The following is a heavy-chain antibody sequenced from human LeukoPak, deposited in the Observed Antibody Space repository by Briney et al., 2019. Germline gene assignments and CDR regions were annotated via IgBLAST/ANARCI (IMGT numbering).Heavy chain of an antibody. CDR1: GFTFSSYS. J-gene: IGHJ6*03. V-gene: IGHV3-21*01. CDR2: ISSSSSYI. Sequence: GGSLRLSCAASGFTFSSYSMNWVRQAPGKGLEWVSSISSSSSYIYYADSVKGRFTISRDNDKNSLYLQMNSLRAEDTAVYYCARSSGWYHRGPDYYYYYMDVWGKGTTVTVS. D-gene: IGHD6-19*01. CDR3: ARSSGWYHRGPDYYYYYMDV.